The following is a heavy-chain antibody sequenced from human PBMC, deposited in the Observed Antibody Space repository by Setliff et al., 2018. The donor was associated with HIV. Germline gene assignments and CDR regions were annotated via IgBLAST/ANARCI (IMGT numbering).Heavy chain of an antibody. CDR1: GDTFSSYA. Sequence: AASVKVSCKASGDTFSSYAISWVRQAPGQGPEWMGGIIPIFGTANYAQRFQGRVTITADESTNTVYMEVRSLRSEDTAVYYCAREKGNVDSSMVLYYYYGMDVWGQGTTVTVSS. J-gene: IGHJ6*02. CDR2: IIPIFGTA. CDR3: AREKGNVDSSMVLYYYYGMDV. D-gene: IGHD5-18*01. V-gene: IGHV1-69*13.